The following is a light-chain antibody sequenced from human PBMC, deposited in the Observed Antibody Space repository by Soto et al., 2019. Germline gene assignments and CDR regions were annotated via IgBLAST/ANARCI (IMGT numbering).Light chain of an antibody. CDR2: DAT. V-gene: IGKV1-5*01. CDR3: QQYSSYWT. CDR1: QSISRW. Sequence: DIQMAHSPSALCASVGDRVTITFRASQSISRWLAWYQQKPGKAPKLLIHDATSLESGVPSRFIGSGSGTEFTLTISSLQPDDFATYYCQQYSSYWTFAQGTKVDIK. J-gene: IGKJ1*01.